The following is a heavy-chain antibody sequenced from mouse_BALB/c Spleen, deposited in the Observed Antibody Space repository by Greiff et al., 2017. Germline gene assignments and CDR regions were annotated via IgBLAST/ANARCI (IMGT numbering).Heavy chain of an antibody. J-gene: IGHJ2*01. D-gene: IGHD2-1*01. CDR3: ARDGNKAQHYFDY. Sequence: EVKLMESGAELVKPGASVKLSCTASGFNIKDTYMHWVKQRPEQGLEWIGRIDPANGNTKYDPKFQGKATITADTSSNTAYLQLSSLTSEDTAVYYCARDGNKAQHYFDYWGQGTTLTVSS. CDR2: IDPANGNT. CDR1: GFNIKDTY. V-gene: IGHV14-3*02.